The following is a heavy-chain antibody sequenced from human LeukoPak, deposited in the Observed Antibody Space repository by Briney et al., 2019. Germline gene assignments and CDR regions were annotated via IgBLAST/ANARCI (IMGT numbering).Heavy chain of an antibody. V-gene: IGHV3-33*03. CDR2: IWYDGSNE. Sequence: GGSLRLSCAASGFTFSSYGMHWVRRAPGKGLEWVAVIWYDGSNEHYADSVKGRFTISRDNAKNTLYLQMNSLRAEDTAVYYCARGYSGYFYYWGQGTLVTVSS. J-gene: IGHJ4*02. CDR1: GFTFSSYG. CDR3: ARGYSGYFYY. D-gene: IGHD5-12*01.